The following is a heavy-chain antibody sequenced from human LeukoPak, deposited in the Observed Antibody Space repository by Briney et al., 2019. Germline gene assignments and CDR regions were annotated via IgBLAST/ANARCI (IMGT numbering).Heavy chain of an antibody. CDR3: ARDQYGSGSYDPGLYYFDY. CDR2: INPNSGGT. V-gene: IGHV1-2*04. J-gene: IGHJ4*02. CDR1: GYTFTGYY. Sequence: GASVKVSCKASGYTFTGYYMHWVRQAPGQGLEWMGWINPNSGGTNYAQKFQGWVTMTRDTSISTAYMELSRLRSDDTAVYYCARDQYGSGSYDPGLYYFDYWGQGTLVTVSS. D-gene: IGHD3-10*01.